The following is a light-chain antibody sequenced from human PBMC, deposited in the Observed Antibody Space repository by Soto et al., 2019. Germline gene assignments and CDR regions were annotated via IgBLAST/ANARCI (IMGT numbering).Light chain of an antibody. V-gene: IGKV3-15*01. CDR1: HSVSSN. J-gene: IGKJ1*01. Sequence: EIMMTQSPATLSVSPGERATLSCRASHSVSSNVAWYQQKPGQAPRLLIYGASTRDTGIPARFSGSGSGTEFTLTISSLQSVDFAVYYCQQYNNWPTWTFGQGTKVDI. CDR2: GAS. CDR3: QQYNNWPTWT.